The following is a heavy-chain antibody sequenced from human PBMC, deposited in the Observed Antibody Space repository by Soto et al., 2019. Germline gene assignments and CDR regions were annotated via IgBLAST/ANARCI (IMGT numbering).Heavy chain of an antibody. V-gene: IGHV4-30-2*01. J-gene: IGHJ6*02. Sequence: PSETLSLTCTVSGGSISSGGYSWSWLRQPPGKGLEWIGYIFHSGSTYYNPSLKSRVTISVDTSKNQFSLKLSSVTAADTAVYYCARGCGSYYWGYYYYGMDVWGQATTVTVSS. CDR1: GGSISSGGYS. D-gene: IGHD1-26*01. CDR3: ARGCGSYYWGYYYYGMDV. CDR2: IFHSGST.